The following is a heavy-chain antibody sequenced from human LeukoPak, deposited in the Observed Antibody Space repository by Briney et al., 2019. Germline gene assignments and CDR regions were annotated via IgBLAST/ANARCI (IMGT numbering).Heavy chain of an antibody. CDR3: AREGILGYCSSTSCYRIDYGMDV. V-gene: IGHV4-31*03. D-gene: IGHD2-2*02. Sequence: SETLSLTCTVSGGSISSGGYYWSWIRQHPGKGLEWIGYIYYSGSTYYNPSLKSRVAISVDTSKNQFSLKLSSVTAADTAVYYCAREGILGYCSSTSCYRIDYGMDVWGQGTTVTVSS. J-gene: IGHJ6*02. CDR2: IYYSGST. CDR1: GGSISSGGYY.